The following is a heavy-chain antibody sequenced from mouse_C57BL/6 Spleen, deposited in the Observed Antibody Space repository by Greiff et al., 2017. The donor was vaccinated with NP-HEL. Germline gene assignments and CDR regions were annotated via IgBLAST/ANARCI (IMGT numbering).Heavy chain of an antibody. V-gene: IGHV1-15*01. Sequence: VQLQQSGAELVRPGASVTLSCKASGYTFTDYEMHWVKQTPVHGLEWIGAIDPETGGTAYNQKFKGKAILTADKSSSTAYMELRSLTSEDAAGYYCTTPLYDYDERYFDVWGTGTTVTVSS. J-gene: IGHJ1*03. CDR2: IDPETGGT. CDR3: TTPLYDYDERYFDV. D-gene: IGHD2-4*01. CDR1: GYTFTDYE.